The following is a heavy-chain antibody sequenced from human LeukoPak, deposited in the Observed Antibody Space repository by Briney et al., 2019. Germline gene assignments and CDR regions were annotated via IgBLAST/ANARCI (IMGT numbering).Heavy chain of an antibody. J-gene: IGHJ6*03. CDR2: INHSGST. Sequence: SETLSLTCAVYGGSFSGYYWSWIRQPPGKGLEWIGEINHSGSTNYNPSLKSRVSISVDTSKNQFSLKLSSVTAADTAVYYCARDYGSGRRYYYMDVWGKGTTVTVSS. D-gene: IGHD3-10*01. CDR3: ARDYGSGRRYYYMDV. V-gene: IGHV4-34*01. CDR1: GGSFSGYY.